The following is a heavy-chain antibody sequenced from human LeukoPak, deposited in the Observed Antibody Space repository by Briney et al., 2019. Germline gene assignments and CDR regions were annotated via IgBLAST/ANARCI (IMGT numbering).Heavy chain of an antibody. V-gene: IGHV3-15*01. J-gene: IGHJ4*02. CDR3: TTGYVAARKGWWVAVADCFDY. Sequence: GGSLRLSCAASGFTFSNAWMSWVRQAPGKGLEWVGRIKSKTDGGTTDYAAPVKGRFTISRDDSKNTLYLQMNSLKTEDTAVYYCTTGYVAARKGWWVAVADCFDYWGQGTLVTVSS. CDR2: IKSKTDGGTT. CDR1: GFTFSNAW. D-gene: IGHD6-6*01.